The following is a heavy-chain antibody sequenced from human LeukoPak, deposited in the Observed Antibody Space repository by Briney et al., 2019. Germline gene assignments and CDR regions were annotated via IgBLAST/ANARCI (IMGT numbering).Heavy chain of an antibody. CDR2: ISSGGGTI. D-gene: IGHD1-7*01. J-gene: IGHJ4*02. CDR3: AREGDWNYVFDY. CDR1: GFTFSDCY. Sequence: GGSLRLSCAASGFTFSDCYMSWIRQAPGKGLEWVSYISSGGGTIYCADSVKGRFTISRDNAKNSLYLQMDSLRAEDTAVYYCAREGDWNYVFDYWGQGTQVTVSS. V-gene: IGHV3-11*01.